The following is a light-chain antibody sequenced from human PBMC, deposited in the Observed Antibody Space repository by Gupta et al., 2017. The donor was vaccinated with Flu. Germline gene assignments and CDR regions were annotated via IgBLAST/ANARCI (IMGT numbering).Light chain of an antibody. CDR3: QGWDSSSDHQV. V-gene: IGLV3-21*02. CDR2: DDS. J-gene: IGLJ3*02. CDR1: NIGSKG. Sequence: SVLPPPPSVSVAPGQTARITCGGDNIGSKGVHWYQQRPGQAPVLVVNDDSDRPSGTPERFSGSNYGNTATLTISRVEAGDEADYYCQGWDSSSDHQVFGGGTKLTVL.